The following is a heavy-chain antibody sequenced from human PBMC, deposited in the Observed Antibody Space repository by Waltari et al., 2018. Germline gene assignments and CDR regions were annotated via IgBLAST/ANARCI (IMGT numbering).Heavy chain of an antibody. V-gene: IGHV3-74*01. J-gene: IGHJ3*02. CDR2: INSDGSRT. D-gene: IGHD4-17*01. CDR1: GFTFSSYW. CDR3: ARDHGKAPQYGDYAPREAFDI. Sequence: EVQLVESGGGLVQPGGSLRLSCAASGFTFSSYWMHWVRQAPGKGLVWVSRINSDGSRTSYAASVKDRFTTSRDKAKNTLYLQMNSLRAEDTAVYYCARDHGKAPQYGDYAPREAFDIWGQGTMVTVSS.